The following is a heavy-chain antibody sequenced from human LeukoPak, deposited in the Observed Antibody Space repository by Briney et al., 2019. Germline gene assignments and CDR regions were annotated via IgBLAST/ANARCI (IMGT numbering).Heavy chain of an antibody. CDR3: AREVAGYYDSSGLLFDP. CDR2: IYYGGTT. CDR1: GGSISSSTYY. D-gene: IGHD3-22*01. J-gene: IGHJ5*02. Sequence: SETLSLTCTVSGGSISSSTYYWAWVRQPPGKGLEWIASIYYGGTTYYNPSLKSRVTISVDTSKNQFSLKLSSVTAADTAVYYCAREVAGYYDSSGLLFDPWGQGTLVTVSS. V-gene: IGHV4-39*07.